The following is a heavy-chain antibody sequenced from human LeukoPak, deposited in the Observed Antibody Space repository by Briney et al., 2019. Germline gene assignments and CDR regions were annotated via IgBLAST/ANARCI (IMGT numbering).Heavy chain of an antibody. CDR2: IYYSGGT. V-gene: IGHV4-39*01. CDR1: GGSISSSSYY. CDR3: ARRGITGTTQPADAFDI. Sequence: SETLSLTCTVSGGSISSSSYYWGWIRQPPGKGLEWIGSIYYSGGTYYNPSLKSRVTISVDTSKNQFSLKLSSVTAADTAVFYCARRGITGTTQPADAFDIWGQGTMVTVSS. D-gene: IGHD1-20*01. J-gene: IGHJ3*02.